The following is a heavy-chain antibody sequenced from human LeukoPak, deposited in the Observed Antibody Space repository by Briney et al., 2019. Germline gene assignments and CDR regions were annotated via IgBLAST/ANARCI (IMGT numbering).Heavy chain of an antibody. J-gene: IGHJ4*02. D-gene: IGHD3-22*01. V-gene: IGHV1-69*05. CDR2: IIPIFGTA. Sequence: SVKVSCKASGGTFSSYAISWVRQAPGQGLEWMGSIIPIFGTANYAQKFQGRVTITTDESTSTAYMELSSLRSEDTAVYYCASWDYYDSSGYQGYFDYWGQGTLVTVSS. CDR1: GGTFSSYA. CDR3: ASWDYYDSSGYQGYFDY.